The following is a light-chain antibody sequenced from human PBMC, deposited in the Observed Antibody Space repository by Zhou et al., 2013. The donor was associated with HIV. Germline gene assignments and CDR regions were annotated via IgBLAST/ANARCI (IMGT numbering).Light chain of an antibody. Sequence: VMTQSPATLSVSPGERVTLSCRASQSVRNNLAWYQQKPGQAPRLLIYSASTRATGIPVRFSGSGSGTEFILIISSMQSEDFAVYFCQQYNDWPPWTFGQGDQGGNQT. V-gene: IGKV3-15*01. CDR1: QSVRNN. CDR2: SAS. J-gene: IGKJ1*01. CDR3: QQYNDWPPWT.